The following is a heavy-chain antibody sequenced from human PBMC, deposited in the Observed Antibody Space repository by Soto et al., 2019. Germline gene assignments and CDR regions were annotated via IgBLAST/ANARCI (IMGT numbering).Heavy chain of an antibody. V-gene: IGHV3-30-3*01. CDR3: AREGLVPAATPWFDY. D-gene: IGHD2-2*02. CDR2: ISYDGSNK. Sequence: QVQLVESVGGVVQPGRSLRLSCAASGFTFSSYAMHWVRQAPGKGLEWVAVISYDGSNKYYADSVKGRFTISRDNSKNTLYLQMNSLRAEDTAVYYCAREGLVPAATPWFDYWGQGTLVTVSS. J-gene: IGHJ4*02. CDR1: GFTFSSYA.